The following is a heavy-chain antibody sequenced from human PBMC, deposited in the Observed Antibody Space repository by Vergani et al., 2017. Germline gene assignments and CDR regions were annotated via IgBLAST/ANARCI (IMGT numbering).Heavy chain of an antibody. CDR3: ARHTYYYMDV. V-gene: IGHV4-31*03. Sequence: QVQLQESGPGLVKASQTLSLTCSVSGAYVGSGGYYWSWVRQRPGMGLDWIGYIYYSGTTYYNPSLEIRLTISLDPSENHLSQKLTSVTAADTAVYCCARHTYYYMDVWGKGATVTVS. J-gene: IGHJ6*03. CDR1: GAYVGSGGYY. CDR2: IYYSGTT.